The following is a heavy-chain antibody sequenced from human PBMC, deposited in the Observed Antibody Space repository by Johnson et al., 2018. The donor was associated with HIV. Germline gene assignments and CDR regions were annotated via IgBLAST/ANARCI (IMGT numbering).Heavy chain of an antibody. CDR3: ARDSDVLPGYTGPEDAFDI. J-gene: IGHJ3*02. V-gene: IGHV3-30*04. CDR2: ISYDGSNQ. Sequence: QVQLVESGGGVVQPGRSLRLSCAASGFTLSSSAFHWVRQAPGKGLEWVAVISYDGSNQYYADSVKGRFTISRDISKNTLYLQMSSLRTEDTAVYFCARDSDVLPGYTGPEDAFDIWGQGTLVTVSS. D-gene: IGHD3-9*01. CDR1: GFTLSSSA.